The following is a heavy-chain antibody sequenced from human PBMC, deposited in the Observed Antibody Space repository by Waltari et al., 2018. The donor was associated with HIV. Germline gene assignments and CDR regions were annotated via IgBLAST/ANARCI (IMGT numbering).Heavy chain of an antibody. J-gene: IGHJ5*02. CDR3: ARDSRGTSWSLNWFDP. D-gene: IGHD6-13*01. CDR2: ISSSGSFI. CDR1: GFTFSDYS. V-gene: IGHV3-21*02. Sequence: EVQLVDSGGGLVKPGGSLRLSCAASGFTFSDYSMKWVRQSPGKGLEWVSSISSSGSFIYYADSVKGRFTISRDNAQNSMYLQMNNLRADDSAMYYCARDSRGTSWSLNWFDPWGQGTLVTVSS.